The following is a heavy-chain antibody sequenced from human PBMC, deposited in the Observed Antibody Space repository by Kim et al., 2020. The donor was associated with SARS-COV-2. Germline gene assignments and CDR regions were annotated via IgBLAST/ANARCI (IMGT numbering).Heavy chain of an antibody. Sequence: GGSLRLSCAASGFTFSNAWMSWVRQAPGKGLEWVGRIKSKTDGGTTDYAAPVKGRFTISRDDSKNTLYLKMNSLKTEDTAVYYCTTVPGGSLPDEAESSDFDYWGQGTLVTVSS. V-gene: IGHV3-15*01. CDR2: IKSKTDGGTT. CDR1: GFTFSNAW. D-gene: IGHD1-26*01. J-gene: IGHJ4*02. CDR3: TTVPGGSLPDEAESSDFDY.